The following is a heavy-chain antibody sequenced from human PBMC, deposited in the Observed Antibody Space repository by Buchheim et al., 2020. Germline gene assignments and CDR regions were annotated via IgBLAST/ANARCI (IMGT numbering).Heavy chain of an antibody. CDR2: INHSGST. J-gene: IGHJ6*02. CDR3: ARNYDFWGGYYTYYYYYGMDV. D-gene: IGHD3-3*01. V-gene: IGHV4-31*03. CDR1: GGSISSGGYY. Sequence: QVQLQESGPGLVKPSQTLSLTCTVSGGSISSGGYYWSWIRQPPGKGLEWIGEINHSGSTNYNPSLKSRVTISVDTSKNQFSLKLSSVTAADTAVYCCARNYDFWGGYYTYYYYYGMDVWGQGTT.